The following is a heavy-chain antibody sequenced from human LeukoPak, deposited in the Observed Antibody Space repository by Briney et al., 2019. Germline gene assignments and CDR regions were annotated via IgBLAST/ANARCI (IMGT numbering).Heavy chain of an antibody. Sequence: SETLSLTCAISGGSVSSASYYWSWIRLPPGKGREWIGFIYYSGITNYNPSLKTRVTMSLDTSKNQFSLKLSSVTAADTAVYYCARDRGWELFDYWGQGALVTVSS. CDR2: IYYSGIT. D-gene: IGHD1-7*01. V-gene: IGHV4-61*01. CDR3: ARDRGWELFDY. J-gene: IGHJ4*02. CDR1: GGSVSSASYY.